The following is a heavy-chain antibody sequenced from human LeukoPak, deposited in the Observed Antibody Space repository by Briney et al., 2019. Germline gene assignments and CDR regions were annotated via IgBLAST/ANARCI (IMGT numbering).Heavy chain of an antibody. CDR3: ARDRGDDFWSGYYGFD. V-gene: IGHV1-69*13. D-gene: IGHD3-3*01. Sequence: ASVKVSCKASGSTFSSYAISWVRQAPGQGLEWMGGIIPIFGTANYAQKFQGRVTITADESTSTAYMELSSLRSEDTAVYYCARDRGDDFWSGYYGFDWGQGTLVTVSS. J-gene: IGHJ4*02. CDR1: GSTFSSYA. CDR2: IIPIFGTA.